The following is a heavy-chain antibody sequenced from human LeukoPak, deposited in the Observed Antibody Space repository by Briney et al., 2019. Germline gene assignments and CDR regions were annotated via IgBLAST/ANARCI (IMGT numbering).Heavy chain of an antibody. CDR2: ISYDGSNK. V-gene: IGHV3-30*18. J-gene: IGHJ4*02. CDR1: GCTFSSYG. CDR3: AKDRGSGWTGGDY. D-gene: IGHD6-19*01. Sequence: GGSLRLSCAVSGCTFSSYGMHWVRQAPGKGLERVAVISYDGSNKYYADSVKGRFTISRDNSNNTLYLQMNSLRPEDTAVYYCAKDRGSGWTGGDYWGQGTLVTVSS.